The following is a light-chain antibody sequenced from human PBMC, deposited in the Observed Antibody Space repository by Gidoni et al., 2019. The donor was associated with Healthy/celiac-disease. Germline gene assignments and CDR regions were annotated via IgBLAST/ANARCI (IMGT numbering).Light chain of an antibody. V-gene: IGKV1-39*01. CDR1: QSISSY. Sequence: DIQMTQSPSSLSASVGDRVTLTCRASQSISSYLNWYQQKPGKATKLLIYAASILQSVVPSRFSGSESGTDFTLTISSLHPEDFATYCCQHSYSTPAFGGGTKVEIK. J-gene: IGKJ4*01. CDR3: QHSYSTPA. CDR2: AAS.